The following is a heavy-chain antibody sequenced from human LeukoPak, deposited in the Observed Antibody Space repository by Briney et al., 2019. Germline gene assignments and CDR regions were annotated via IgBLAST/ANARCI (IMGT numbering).Heavy chain of an antibody. V-gene: IGHV1-46*01. CDR3: ARTFYKQMPHFDY. CDR2: INPSDGTT. CDR1: GYIFTSYY. D-gene: IGHD3-10*01. Sequence: ASVKVSCKTSGYIFTSYYMHWVRQAPGQGLEWMGIINPSDGTTTYAQKFQGRVTMTRDMSTSTVYMELSSLRSEDTAMYYCARTFYKQMPHFDYWGQGNLVTVSS. J-gene: IGHJ4*02.